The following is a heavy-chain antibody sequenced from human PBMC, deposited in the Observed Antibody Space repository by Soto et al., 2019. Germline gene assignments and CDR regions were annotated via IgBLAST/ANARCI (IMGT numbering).Heavy chain of an antibody. CDR2: ISYDGSNK. Sequence: GGSLRLSCAASGFTFSRYAMHWVRQAPGKGLEWVAVISYDGSNKYYADSVKGRFTISRDYSKNTLYLQMNSLRAEDTALYYCARDKHYYDSSGYYYYGMHVWGQGTTGTVSS. D-gene: IGHD3-22*01. V-gene: IGHV3-30*04. CDR3: ARDKHYYDSSGYYYYGMHV. CDR1: GFTFSRYA. J-gene: IGHJ6*02.